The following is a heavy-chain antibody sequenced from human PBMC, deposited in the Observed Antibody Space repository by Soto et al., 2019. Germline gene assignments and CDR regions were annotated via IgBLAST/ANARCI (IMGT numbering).Heavy chain of an antibody. CDR2: IYYSGST. CDR1: GGSVRSYY. Sequence: SGSLSISCAVCGGSVRSYYWSWIRQPPGKGLEWIGYIYYSGSTNYNPSLESRVTISVDTSKNQFSLKLSSVTAADTAVYYCALEPPAWRTGTVGDTAADYWGQGTLVTVSS. D-gene: IGHD1-1*01. CDR3: ALEPPAWRTGTVGDTAADY. V-gene: IGHV4-59*02. J-gene: IGHJ4*02.